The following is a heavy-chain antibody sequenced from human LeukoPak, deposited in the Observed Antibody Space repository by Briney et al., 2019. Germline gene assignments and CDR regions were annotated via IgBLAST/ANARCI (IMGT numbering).Heavy chain of an antibody. CDR3: ASHHGYGWDY. Sequence: PSQTLSLTCTVSGGSISSGGYCWSWIRQHPGKGLEWIGYIYYSGSTYYNPSLKSRVTISVDTSKNQFSLKLSSVTAADTAVYYCASHHGYGWDYWGQGTLVTVSS. D-gene: IGHD6-13*01. V-gene: IGHV4-31*03. CDR1: GGSISSGGYC. J-gene: IGHJ4*02. CDR2: IYYSGST.